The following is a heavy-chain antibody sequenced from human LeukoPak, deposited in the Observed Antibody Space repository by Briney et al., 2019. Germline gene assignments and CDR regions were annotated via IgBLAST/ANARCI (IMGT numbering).Heavy chain of an antibody. CDR3: AKDMRSGGSYYWGGFDY. D-gene: IGHD1-26*01. CDR2: ISSSSSTI. CDR1: GFTFSSYS. J-gene: IGHJ4*02. V-gene: IGHV3-48*01. Sequence: PGGSLRLSCAASGFTFSSYSMNWVRQAPGKGLEWASYISSSSSTIYYADSVKGRFTISRDNAKNSLYLQMNGLRAEDMALYYCAKDMRSGGSYYWGGFDYWGQGTLVTVSS.